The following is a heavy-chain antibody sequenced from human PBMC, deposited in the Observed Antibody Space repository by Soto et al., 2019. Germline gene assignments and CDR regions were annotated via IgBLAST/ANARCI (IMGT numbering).Heavy chain of an antibody. CDR3: ASSVTTGDAFDI. CDR2: ISSSGSTI. J-gene: IGHJ3*02. D-gene: IGHD4-17*01. Sequence: GGPLRLSCAASGFTFSSYEMNWVRQAPGKGLEWVSYISSSGSTIYYADSVKGRFTISRDNAKNSLYLQMNSLRAEDTAVYYCASSVTTGDAFDIWGQGTMVTVSS. CDR1: GFTFSSYE. V-gene: IGHV3-48*03.